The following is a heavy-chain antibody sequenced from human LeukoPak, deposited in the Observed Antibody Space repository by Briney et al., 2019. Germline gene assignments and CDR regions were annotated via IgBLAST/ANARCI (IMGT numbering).Heavy chain of an antibody. J-gene: IGHJ4*02. CDR3: ARQGYTVSYYFLDY. Sequence: SETLSLTCDVSGGSVRSYWWGWVRQPAGKGLEWLGRIYSTGSTRLNPSLKSRLTLSIDTSTNQFSLTLTSVTAADTAVYFCARQGYTVSYYFLDYWSQGTLVTVSS. CDR1: GGSVRSYW. CDR2: IYSTGST. D-gene: IGHD1-26*01. V-gene: IGHV4-4*07.